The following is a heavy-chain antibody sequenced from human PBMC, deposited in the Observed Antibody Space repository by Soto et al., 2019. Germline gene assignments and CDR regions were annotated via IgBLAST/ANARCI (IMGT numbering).Heavy chain of an antibody. Sequence: SETLSLTCFFSGGSVTSHHWGCVRQFPGQGLEWIAYTSYNGNTNYNTSLKSRVTISLDTSKNQLSLKLTSMTAADTAVYYCARDMHAGFTHYFEPWGQGTMVTVSS. J-gene: IGHJ5*02. D-gene: IGHD1-26*01. V-gene: IGHV4-59*02. CDR2: TSYNGNT. CDR3: ARDMHAGFTHYFEP. CDR1: GGSVTSHH.